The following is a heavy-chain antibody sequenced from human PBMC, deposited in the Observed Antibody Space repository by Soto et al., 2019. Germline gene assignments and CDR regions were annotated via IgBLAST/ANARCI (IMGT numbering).Heavy chain of an antibody. CDR1: GFPLTKSRMG. J-gene: IGHJ4*02. CDR3: ARTLRGTESDY. V-gene: IGHV2-26*01. CDR2: VFSNGEK. Sequence: QVTLKESGPVLVKPTETLTLTCTVSGFPLTKSRMGVSWIRQPPGKALEWLAHVFSNGEKSYSTSLRSRLTLSRDTSKSQVVLTMTNMDPVDTATYYCARTLRGTESDYWGQGTLVTVSS.